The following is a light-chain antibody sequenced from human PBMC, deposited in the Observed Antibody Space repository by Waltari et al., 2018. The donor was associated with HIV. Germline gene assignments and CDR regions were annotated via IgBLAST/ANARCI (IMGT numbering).Light chain of an antibody. CDR1: QDIHTS. CDR3: QQADTFPLS. CDR2: AAS. J-gene: IGKJ4*01. V-gene: IGKV1-12*01. Sequence: IQMTQSPSSLSAPVGGRVTIPCRASQDIHTSLGWYQQNLGKAPRLLIFAASGLQGGVPSRFRGSGSGTFFTLTISDLQPEDSASYYCQQADTFPLSFGGGTMVQI.